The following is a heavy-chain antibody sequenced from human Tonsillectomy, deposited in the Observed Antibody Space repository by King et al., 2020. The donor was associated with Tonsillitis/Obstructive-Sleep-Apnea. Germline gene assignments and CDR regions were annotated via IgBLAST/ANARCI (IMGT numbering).Heavy chain of an antibody. CDR1: GFTFGDYA. D-gene: IGHD6-6*01. J-gene: IGHJ6*02. CDR3: TPGEGEPYPRGAIAARPEKNNYYYGMDV. Sequence: VQLVESGGGLVQPGRSLRLSCTASGFTFGDYAMSWVRQAPGKGLEWVGFIRSKAYGGTTEYAASVKGRFTIPRDDSKSIAYLQMNSLKTEDTAVCYCTPGEGEPYPRGAIAARPEKNNYYYGMDVWGQGTTVTVSS. CDR2: IRSKAYGGTT. V-gene: IGHV3-49*04.